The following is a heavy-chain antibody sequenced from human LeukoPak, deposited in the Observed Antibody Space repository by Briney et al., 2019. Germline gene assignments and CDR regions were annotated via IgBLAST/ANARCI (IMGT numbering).Heavy chain of an antibody. D-gene: IGHD5-18*01. J-gene: IGHJ3*02. CDR2: IRYDGSNK. Sequence: GGSLRLSCAASGFTFSSYGMHWVRQAPGKGLEWVAFIRYDGSNKYYADSVKGRFTISRDNSKNTLYLQMNSLRAEDTAVYYCARGRSKKYEVTWIQLPTAFDIWGQGTMVTVSS. CDR1: GFTFSSYG. V-gene: IGHV3-30*02. CDR3: ARGRSKKYEVTWIQLPTAFDI.